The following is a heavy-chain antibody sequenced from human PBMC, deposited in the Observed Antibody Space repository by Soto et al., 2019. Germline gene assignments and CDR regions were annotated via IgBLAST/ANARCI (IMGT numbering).Heavy chain of an antibody. Sequence: QVQLQESGPGLVKPSQTLSLTCTVSGGSISSGGYYWSWIRQHPGKGLEWIGYIYYSGSTYYNPSLKSRVTIAVDTSKNQLSLKLSSVTAADTAVYYCAGVYGKKWYYYDSSGSWFDPWGQGTLVTVSS. J-gene: IGHJ5*02. CDR2: IYYSGST. CDR3: AGVYGKKWYYYDSSGSWFDP. CDR1: GGSISSGGYY. V-gene: IGHV4-31*03. D-gene: IGHD3-22*01.